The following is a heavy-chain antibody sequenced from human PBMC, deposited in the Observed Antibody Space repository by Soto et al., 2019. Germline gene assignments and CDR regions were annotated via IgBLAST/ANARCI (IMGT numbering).Heavy chain of an antibody. Sequence: ASVKVSCKASGYTFTRSAMHWVRQAPGQRLEWMGWITADNGNTKYSQKFQGRVTITRDTFATTVYMELSSLRSEDTAVYYCARGTFGSGDFDYWGQGIPVTVAS. V-gene: IGHV1-3*01. CDR1: GYTFTRSA. CDR3: ARGTFGSGDFDY. D-gene: IGHD3-10*01. J-gene: IGHJ4*02. CDR2: ITADNGNT.